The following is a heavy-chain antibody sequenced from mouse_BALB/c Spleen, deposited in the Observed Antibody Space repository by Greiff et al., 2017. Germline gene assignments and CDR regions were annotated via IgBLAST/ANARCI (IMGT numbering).Heavy chain of an antibody. Sequence: DVKLVESGGGLVKPGGSLKLSCAASGFTFSSYAMSWVRQTPEKRLEWVASISSGGSTYYPDSVKGRFTISRDNDRNILYLQMSSLRSEDTAMYYCAREGNYRYDDDMDYWGQGTSVTVSS. D-gene: IGHD2-14*01. CDR3: AREGNYRYDDDMDY. CDR1: GFTFSSYA. J-gene: IGHJ4*01. CDR2: ISSGGST. V-gene: IGHV5-6-5*01.